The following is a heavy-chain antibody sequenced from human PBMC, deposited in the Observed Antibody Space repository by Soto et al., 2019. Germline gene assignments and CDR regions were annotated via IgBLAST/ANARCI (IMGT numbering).Heavy chain of an antibody. CDR1: GGSISSGGYY. CDR3: ARPTYYDFWSGYYSHFDY. Sequence: PSETLSLTCTVSGGSISSGGYYWSWIRQHPGKGLEWIGYIYYSGSTYYNPSLKSRVTISVDTSKNQFSLKLSSVTAADTAVYYCARPTYYDFWSGYYSHFDYWGQGTLVTVSS. CDR2: IYYSGST. J-gene: IGHJ4*02. D-gene: IGHD3-3*01. V-gene: IGHV4-31*03.